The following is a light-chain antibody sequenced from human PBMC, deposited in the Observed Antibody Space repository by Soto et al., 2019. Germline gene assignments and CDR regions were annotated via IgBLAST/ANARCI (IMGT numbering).Light chain of an antibody. CDR1: SSDVGGYDS. CDR2: EVS. Sequence: QSALTQPASVSGSPGQSITISCTGTSSDVGGYDSVSWYQQHPGKAPKLLVYEVSNRPSGVSSRFSGSKSGNTASLTISGLQAEDEADYYCAAWDDRLKVWVFGGGTKLTVL. V-gene: IGLV2-14*01. J-gene: IGLJ3*02. CDR3: AAWDDRLKVWV.